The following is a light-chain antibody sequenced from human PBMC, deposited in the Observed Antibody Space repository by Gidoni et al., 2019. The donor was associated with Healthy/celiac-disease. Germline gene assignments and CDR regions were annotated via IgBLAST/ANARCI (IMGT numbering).Light chain of an antibody. CDR1: HRARSSY. V-gene: IGKV3-20*01. CDR2: GAA. CDR3: QQYGSSPGYT. Sequence: GTLALSPCEIATLSCRAIHRARSSYVAWYRQKPGHVPRLLIYGAASRATGIPDRFSGSGSGTDFTLTISRLEPEDFAVYYCQQYGSSPGYTFGQGTKLEIK. J-gene: IGKJ2*01.